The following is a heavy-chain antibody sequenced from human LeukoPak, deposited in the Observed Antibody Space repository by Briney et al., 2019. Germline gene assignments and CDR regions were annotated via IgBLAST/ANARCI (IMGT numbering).Heavy chain of an antibody. D-gene: IGHD3-3*01. Sequence: GGSLRLSCAASGFTFSSYAMSWVRQAPGKGLEWVSSVTTSGGRTNYADSVKGRFTISRDSSRSTLYLQMNSLTAEDTTVYYCVKAPLRGYYFWSGLSSFDCWGQGTLVTVSS. V-gene: IGHV3-23*01. CDR1: GFTFSSYA. CDR3: VKAPLRGYYFWSGLSSFDC. CDR2: VTTSGGRT. J-gene: IGHJ4*02.